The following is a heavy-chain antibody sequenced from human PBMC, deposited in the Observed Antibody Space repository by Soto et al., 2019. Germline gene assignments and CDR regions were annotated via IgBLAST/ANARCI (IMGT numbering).Heavy chain of an antibody. Sequence: QVQLVQSGAEVKKPGASVKDSCKASGYTFTSNYMHWVRQAPGQGLEGVGIINPSGGSTSYVQKFQGRVTMTRDTSTSTVYMELSSLRSEDTAVYYCARARCSGGSCHQADYWGQGTLVTVSS. V-gene: IGHV1-46*03. J-gene: IGHJ4*02. D-gene: IGHD2-15*01. CDR1: GYTFTSNY. CDR2: INPSGGST. CDR3: ARARCSGGSCHQADY.